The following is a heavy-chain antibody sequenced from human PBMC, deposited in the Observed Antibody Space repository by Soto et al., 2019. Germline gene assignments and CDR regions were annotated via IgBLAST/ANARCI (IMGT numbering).Heavy chain of an antibody. J-gene: IGHJ6*02. D-gene: IGHD6-19*01. V-gene: IGHV1-18*01. CDR1: GYNITTNG. CDR3: ARDDRDIAVAGWDYYYGMDV. Sequence: GASLLMSCKPSGYNITTNGISWVRQAPGQGLEWMGWISAYNGNTNYAQKLQGRVTMTTDTSTSTAYMELRSLRSDDTAVYYCARDDRDIAVAGWDYYYGMDVWG. CDR2: ISAYNGNT.